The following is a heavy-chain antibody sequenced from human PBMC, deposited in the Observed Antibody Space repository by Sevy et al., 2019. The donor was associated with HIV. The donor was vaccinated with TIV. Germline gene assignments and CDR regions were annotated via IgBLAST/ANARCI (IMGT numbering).Heavy chain of an antibody. CDR1: GGSISSSSYY. CDR2: IYYSGST. CDR3: ARWYYDFWSGYYFDY. D-gene: IGHD3-3*01. J-gene: IGHJ4*02. Sequence: SETLSLTCTVSGGSISSSSYYWGWIRQPPGKGLEWIGSIYYSGSTYYNPSLKSRVTISVDTSKNQFSLKLSSVTAADTAVYYCARWYYDFWSGYYFDYWGQGTLVTVSS. V-gene: IGHV4-39*01.